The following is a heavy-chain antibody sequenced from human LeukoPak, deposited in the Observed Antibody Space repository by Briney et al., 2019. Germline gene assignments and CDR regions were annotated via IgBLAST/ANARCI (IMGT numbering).Heavy chain of an antibody. V-gene: IGHV3-7*01. CDR3: ARVVLVGAIGSHYDY. CDR1: GFTFSNYW. Sequence: GGSLRLSCAASGFTFSNYWMNWVRQAPGKGLEWVANIKQDGSEKYYVDSVKGRFTISRDNAKNSLYLQMNSLRAEDTAVYYCARVVLVGAIGSHYDYWGQGTLVTVSS. D-gene: IGHD1-26*01. CDR2: IKQDGSEK. J-gene: IGHJ4*02.